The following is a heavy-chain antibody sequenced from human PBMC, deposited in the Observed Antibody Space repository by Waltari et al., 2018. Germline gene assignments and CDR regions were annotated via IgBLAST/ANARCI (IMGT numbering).Heavy chain of an antibody. CDR3: ARHYQSIAARGSPPTDWFDP. J-gene: IGHJ5*02. CDR1: GGSISSSSYY. D-gene: IGHD6-6*01. Sequence: QLQLQESGPGLVKPSETLSLTCTVSGGSISSSSYYWGWIRQPPGKGLEWIGSIYYSGRTYYNPSLKSRVTISVDTSKNQFSLKLSSVTAADTAVYYCARHYQSIAARGSPPTDWFDPWGQGTLVTVSS. V-gene: IGHV4-39*01. CDR2: IYYSGRT.